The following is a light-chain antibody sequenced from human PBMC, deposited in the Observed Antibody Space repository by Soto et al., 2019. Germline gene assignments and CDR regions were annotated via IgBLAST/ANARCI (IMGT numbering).Light chain of an antibody. Sequence: SYELTQPPSVSVSPGQTASITCSGDKLGDKYACWYQQKPGQSPVLVIYQDNKRPSGIPERFSGSNSGNTATLTISGTQAMDEADYSCQACDSSTVVFGGGTKLTVL. CDR2: QDN. CDR1: KLGDKY. CDR3: QACDSSTVV. J-gene: IGLJ2*01. V-gene: IGLV3-1*01.